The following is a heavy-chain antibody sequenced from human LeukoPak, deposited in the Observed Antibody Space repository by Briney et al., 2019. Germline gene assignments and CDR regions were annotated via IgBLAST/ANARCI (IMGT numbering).Heavy chain of an antibody. J-gene: IGHJ4*02. CDR3: ARSGPLGGLNKKRAFDY. CDR1: GGSISSYY. CDR2: IYTSGST. Sequence: PSETLSLTCTVSGGSISSYYWSWIRQPAGKGLEWIGRIYTSGSTNYNPSLKSRVTMSVDKSKNQFSLKLSSVTAADTAVYYCARSGPLGGLNKKRAFDYWGEGTLVTVSS. V-gene: IGHV4-4*07. D-gene: IGHD3-16*01.